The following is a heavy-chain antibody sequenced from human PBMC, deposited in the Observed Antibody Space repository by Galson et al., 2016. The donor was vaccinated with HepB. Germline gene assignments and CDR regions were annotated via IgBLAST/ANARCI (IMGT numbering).Heavy chain of an antibody. CDR3: ARDSGSYAYTVSDAFDI. Sequence: SVKVSCKASGYTFSSYGISWVRQAPGQGLEWMGWISVYNGNTNYAQKVQGRVTMTTDTSTSTAYMELRSLRSYDTAVYYCARDSGSYAYTVSDAFDIWGQGTMVTVSS. J-gene: IGHJ3*02. D-gene: IGHD2-2*01. CDR2: ISVYNGNT. CDR1: GYTFSSYG. V-gene: IGHV1-18*01.